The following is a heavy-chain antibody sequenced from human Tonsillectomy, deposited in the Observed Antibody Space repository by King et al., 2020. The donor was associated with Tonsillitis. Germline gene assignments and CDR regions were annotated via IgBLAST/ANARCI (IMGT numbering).Heavy chain of an antibody. CDR1: GYSFTSYW. V-gene: IGHV5-10-1*03. D-gene: IGHD3-10*01. CDR3: ARAFRGRGDYYMDF. Sequence: VQLVESGAEVKKPGESLRISCKGSGYSFTSYWITWVRQMPGKVLEWMGRIAPSDSYTNYSPSFQGHVTISIDKSISTAYLQWSSLKASDTAMYYCARAFRGRGDYYMDFWGKGTTVTVSS. CDR2: IAPSDSYT. J-gene: IGHJ6*03.